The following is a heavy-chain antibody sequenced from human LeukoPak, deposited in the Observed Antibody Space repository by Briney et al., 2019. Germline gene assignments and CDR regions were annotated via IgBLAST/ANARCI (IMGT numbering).Heavy chain of an antibody. CDR3: AKDHYYDSSSSLDY. D-gene: IGHD3-22*01. CDR2: ISWNSGSI. V-gene: IGHV3-9*01. J-gene: IGHJ4*02. CDR1: GFTFDDYA. Sequence: PGGSLRLSCAASGFTFDDYAMHWVRQAPGKGLEWVSGISWNSGSIGYADSVKGRFTISRDNAKNSLYLQMNSLRAEDTALYYCAKDHYYDSSSSLDYWGQGTLVTVSS.